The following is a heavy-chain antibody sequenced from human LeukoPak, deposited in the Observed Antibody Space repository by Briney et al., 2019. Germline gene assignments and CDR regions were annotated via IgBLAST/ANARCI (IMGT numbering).Heavy chain of an antibody. D-gene: IGHD3-16*01. J-gene: IGHJ4*02. V-gene: IGHV3-23*01. Sequence: PGGSLRLSCAASGFTFSDYAMSWVRQAPGKGLEWVSTIFKTGDTAHYADIVRGRFTISRDNSKNTLSLQMNNLRAEDTAIYYCAKLWGRHVWSFDYWGQGALVTVSS. CDR2: IFKTGDTA. CDR3: AKLWGRHVWSFDY. CDR1: GFTFSDYA.